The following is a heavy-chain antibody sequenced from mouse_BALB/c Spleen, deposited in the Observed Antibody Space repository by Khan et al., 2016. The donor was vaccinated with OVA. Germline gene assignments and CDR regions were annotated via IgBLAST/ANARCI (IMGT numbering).Heavy chain of an antibody. Sequence: DVQLVESGPGLVKPSQSLSLTCTVTGYSITSDYAWSWIRQFPGNKLEWMGYISYSGNTNYNPSLKSRISVTRDTSKNQFFLQLNSVTTEDTATYYCARMSGGDFDFWGQGTTLTVSS. CDR2: ISYSGNT. J-gene: IGHJ2*01. V-gene: IGHV3-2*02. CDR3: ARMSGGDFDF. D-gene: IGHD4-1*01. CDR1: GYSITSDYA.